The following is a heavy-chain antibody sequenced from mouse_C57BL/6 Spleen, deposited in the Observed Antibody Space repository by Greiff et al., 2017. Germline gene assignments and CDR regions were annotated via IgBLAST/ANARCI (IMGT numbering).Heavy chain of an antibody. D-gene: IGHD1-1*01. J-gene: IGHJ2*01. CDR1: GYTFTNYW. Sequence: QVQLQQSGAELVRPGTSVKMSCKASGYTFTNYWIGWAKQRPGHGLEWIGDIYPGGGYTNYNEQFKGKATLTADKSSSTAYMQFSSLTSEDSAIYYCARLDGSGYYLDYWGQGTTLTVSS. CDR2: IYPGGGYT. V-gene: IGHV1-63*01. CDR3: ARLDGSGYYLDY.